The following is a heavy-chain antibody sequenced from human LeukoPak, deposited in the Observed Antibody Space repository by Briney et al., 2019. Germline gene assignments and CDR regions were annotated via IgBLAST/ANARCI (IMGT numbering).Heavy chain of an antibody. V-gene: IGHV1-45*02. CDR3: TSNGFGSGTSLDGFEI. D-gene: IGHD3-16*01. CDR1: GYTFTYRY. CDR2: ITPFNANT. J-gene: IGHJ3*02. Sequence: ASVKVSCKASGYTFTYRYLHWVRQAPGQALEWMGWITPFNANTNYAQKLQDRVTITRDRSMSTAYMELSSLGSEDTAMYYCTSNGFGSGTSLDGFEIWGQGTKVTVSS.